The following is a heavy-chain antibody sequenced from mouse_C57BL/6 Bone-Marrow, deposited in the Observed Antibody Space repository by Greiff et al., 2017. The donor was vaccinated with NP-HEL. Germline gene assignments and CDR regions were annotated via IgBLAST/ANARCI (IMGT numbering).Heavy chain of an antibody. Sequence: QVQLKQPGAELVKPGASVKLSCKASGYTFTSYLMHWVKQRPGRGLEWIGRIDPNSGGTKYNEKLKRKATSTVDNPCSTAYMKLNSLTYEDSAVYYGGRYYYGGSSFDYGGQGTTLTVSS. J-gene: IGHJ2*01. CDR1: GYTFTSYL. V-gene: IGHV1-72*01. CDR2: IDPNSGGT. CDR3: GRYYYGGSSFDY. D-gene: IGHD1-1*01.